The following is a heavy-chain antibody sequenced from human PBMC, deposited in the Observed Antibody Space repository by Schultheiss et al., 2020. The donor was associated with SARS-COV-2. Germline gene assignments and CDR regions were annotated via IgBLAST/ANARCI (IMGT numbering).Heavy chain of an antibody. V-gene: IGHV4-38-2*01. CDR3: ARHRLDSSGYLRFDY. Sequence: GSLRLSCAVSGYSISSGYYWGWIRQPPGKGLEWIGSIYHSGSTYYNPSLKSRVTISVDTSKNQFSLKLSSVTAADTAVYYCARHRLDSSGYLRFDYWGQGTLVTVSS. J-gene: IGHJ4*02. CDR2: IYHSGST. CDR1: GYSISSGYY. D-gene: IGHD3-22*01.